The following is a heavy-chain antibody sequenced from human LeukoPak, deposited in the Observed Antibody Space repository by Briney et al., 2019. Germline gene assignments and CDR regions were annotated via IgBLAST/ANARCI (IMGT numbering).Heavy chain of an antibody. CDR3: ARVLVGRMVRGVGFDY. D-gene: IGHD3-10*01. J-gene: IGHJ4*02. CDR1: GYTFTSYG. CDR2: ISAYNGNT. V-gene: IGHV1-18*01. Sequence: GASVKVSCKASGYTFTSYGISWVRQAPGQGLEWMGWISAYNGNTNYAQKLQGRVTMTTDTSTSTAYMELRSLRSDDTAVYYCARVLVGRMVRGVGFDYWGQGTLVTVSS.